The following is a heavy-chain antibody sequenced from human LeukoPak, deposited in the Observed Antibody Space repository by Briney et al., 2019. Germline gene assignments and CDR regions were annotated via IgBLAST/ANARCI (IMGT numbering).Heavy chain of an antibody. J-gene: IGHJ4*02. D-gene: IGHD4-17*01. Sequence: PGGSLRLSCVASGFSFSASAIHWVRQAPGKGLEWVGRIRTKNNNLATTYSESVKGRFTISRDDSKNTASLQMNSLRAEDTATYFCASFDNDGDYYFNYWGRGTLVAVSP. CDR3: ASFDNDGDYYFNY. CDR1: GFSFSASA. V-gene: IGHV3-73*01. CDR2: IRTKNNNLAT.